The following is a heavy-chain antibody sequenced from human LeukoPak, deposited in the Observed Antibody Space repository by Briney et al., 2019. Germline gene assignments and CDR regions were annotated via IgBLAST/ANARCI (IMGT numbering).Heavy chain of an antibody. CDR3: ARGRFRRELEIRDFDY. CDR1: GGSISERTHY. J-gene: IGHJ4*02. CDR2: IYSGGNT. D-gene: IGHD1-26*01. V-gene: IGHV4-39*07. Sequence: SETLSLTCTVSGGSISERTHYWGWLRQPPGKGLEWIGSIYSGGNTYYNPSLRSRIAFSMDASRNQFSLKLSSVTAADTALYYCARGRFRRELEIRDFDYWGQGTLVTVSS.